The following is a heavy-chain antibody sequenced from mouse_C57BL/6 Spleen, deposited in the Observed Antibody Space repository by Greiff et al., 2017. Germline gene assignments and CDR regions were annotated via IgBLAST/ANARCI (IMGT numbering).Heavy chain of an antibody. CDR3: AKWGGYEYDEGYFDY. V-gene: IGHV1-80*01. CDR1: GYAFSSYW. D-gene: IGHD2-4*01. J-gene: IGHJ2*01. CDR2: IYPGDGDT. Sequence: QVQLQQSGAELVKPGASVKISCKASGYAFSSYWMNWVKQRPGKGLEWIGQIYPGDGDTNYNGTFKGKATLTADKSSSTAYMQLSRLTSEDSTVYCSAKWGGYEYDEGYFDYWGQGTTLTVSS.